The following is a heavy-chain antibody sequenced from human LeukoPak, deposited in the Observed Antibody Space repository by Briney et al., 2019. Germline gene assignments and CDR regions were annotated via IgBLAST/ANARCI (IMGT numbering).Heavy chain of an antibody. J-gene: IGHJ3*02. Sequence: PGGSLRLSCVGSGFIFNNYWMAWIRQTPGKGLEWVANIKGDESLKYYVDSIRGRFTISRDNTKNSMYLQMNNLRVEDTAVYYCARDLSRQSSAIYYDVFDMWGQGTMVTVSS. CDR2: IKGDESLK. V-gene: IGHV3-7*01. D-gene: IGHD2-2*01. CDR1: GFIFNNYW. CDR3: ARDLSRQSSAIYYDVFDM.